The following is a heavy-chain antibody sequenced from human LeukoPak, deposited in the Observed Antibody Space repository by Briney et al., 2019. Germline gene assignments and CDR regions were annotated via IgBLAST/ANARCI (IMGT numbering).Heavy chain of an antibody. CDR1: GYTFTGYY. V-gene: IGHV1-2*02. D-gene: IGHD1-1*01. CDR2: INPNSGGT. J-gene: IGHJ6*03. Sequence: ASVKVSCKASGYTFTGYYMHWVRQAPGQGLEWMGWINPNSGGTNCAQKFQGRVTMTRDTPISTAYMELSRLRSDDTAVYYCARPYNWNADYMDVWGKGTTVTVSS. CDR3: ARPYNWNADYMDV.